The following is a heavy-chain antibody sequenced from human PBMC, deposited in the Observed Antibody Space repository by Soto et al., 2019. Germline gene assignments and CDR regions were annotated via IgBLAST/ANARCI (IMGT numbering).Heavy chain of an antibody. CDR3: ARDGDGRMTTHPYYYNGMDV. Sequence: TPETLSLTCTVSGGSLGSYYWSCIRHPPGKRLEWIGYVFYTRRANYNASLKRRVSISLDTSNYQFSVKLSSVTAADTAVYYCARDGDGRMTTHPYYYNGMDVWGPGTTVTVSS. CDR1: GGSLGSYY. V-gene: IGHV4-59*01. CDR2: VFYTRRA. J-gene: IGHJ6*02. D-gene: IGHD4-4*01.